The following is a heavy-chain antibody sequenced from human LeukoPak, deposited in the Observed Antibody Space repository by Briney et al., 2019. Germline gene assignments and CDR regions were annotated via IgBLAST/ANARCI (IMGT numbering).Heavy chain of an antibody. Sequence: GGSLRLSCAATGFSFRSYWMNWVRQAPGKGLEWLAIIKQDGSEKHYKGSVEGRFTISRDNAKNSLHLQMNSLRAEDTAVYYCAGGSGYLITSWGQRTLDTVSS. CDR2: IKQDGSEK. CDR1: GFSFRSYW. V-gene: IGHV3-7*01. J-gene: IGHJ5*02. CDR3: AGGSGYLITS. D-gene: IGHD3-9*01.